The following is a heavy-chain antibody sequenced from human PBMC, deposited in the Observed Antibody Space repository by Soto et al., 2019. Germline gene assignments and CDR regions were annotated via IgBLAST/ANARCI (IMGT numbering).Heavy chain of an antibody. Sequence: QVQLQESGPGLVKPSETLSLTCTVSGGSVSSGSYYWSWIRQPPGKGLEWIGYIYYSGSTNYNPYLKRRVAISVDTSKTQFSLKLSSLTAADTAVYYCARGIEGWYQGRYYYGMDVWGQGTTVTVSS. J-gene: IGHJ6*02. V-gene: IGHV4-61*01. D-gene: IGHD6-19*01. CDR1: GGSVSSGSYY. CDR2: IYYSGST. CDR3: ARGIEGWYQGRYYYGMDV.